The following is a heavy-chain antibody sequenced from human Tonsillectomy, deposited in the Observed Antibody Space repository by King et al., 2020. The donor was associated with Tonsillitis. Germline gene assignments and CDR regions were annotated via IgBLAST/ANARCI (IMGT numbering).Heavy chain of an antibody. CDR2: ISSSGGST. V-gene: IGHV3-23*04. CDR1: GFTFSSYA. Sequence: VQLVESGGGLVQPGGSLRLSCAASGFTFSSYAMTWVRQAPGKGLEWVSAISSSGGSTYYADSVKGRFTISRDNSKNTLYLQMNSLRAEDTAVYYCAKGPLWGSRGWYECYGGMVVWRRG. D-gene: IGHD6-19*01. J-gene: IGHJ6*02. CDR3: AKGPLWGSRGWYECYGGMVV.